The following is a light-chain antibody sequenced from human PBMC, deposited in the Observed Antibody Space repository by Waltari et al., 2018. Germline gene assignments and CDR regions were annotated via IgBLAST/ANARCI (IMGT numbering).Light chain of an antibody. CDR1: QDIRNH. CDR3: QKYDNLPL. V-gene: IGKV1-33*01. Sequence: DIQMTQSPSSLSASIGDRVTITCQANQDIRNHLHWYKQKPGRDPKTPIYDASNLQTGVPSRFSGSGSATHCTFTISSLQPEDIATYYCQKYDNLPLFGGGSKVEI. CDR2: DAS. J-gene: IGKJ4*01.